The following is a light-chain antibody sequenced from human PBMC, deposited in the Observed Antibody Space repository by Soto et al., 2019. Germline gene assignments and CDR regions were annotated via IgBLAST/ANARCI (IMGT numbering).Light chain of an antibody. V-gene: IGLV2-14*01. CDR3: SSYTTSSTYV. CDR1: SSDVGGYNY. J-gene: IGLJ1*01. CDR2: DVS. Sequence: LTQPATVSGSPGQSITISCTGTSSDVGGYNYVSWHQQHPGKVPKLMIYDVSYRPSGVSNRFSGSKSGNTASLTISGLQAEDEADYYCSSYTTSSTYVFGTGTKVTVL.